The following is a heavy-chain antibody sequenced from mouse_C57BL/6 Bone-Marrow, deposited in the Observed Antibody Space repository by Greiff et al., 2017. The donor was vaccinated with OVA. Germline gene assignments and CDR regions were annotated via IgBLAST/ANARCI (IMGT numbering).Heavy chain of an antibody. V-gene: IGHV5-9-1*02. J-gene: IGHJ3*01. CDR2: ISSGGDYI. D-gene: IGHD2-5*01. CDR1: GFTFSSYA. CDR3: TRDGVYSNYDCFAY. Sequence: EVQGVESGEGLVKPGGSLKLSCAASGFTFSSYAMSWVRQTPEKRLEWVAYISSGGDYIYYADTVKVRFTISRDNARNTLYLQMSSLKSEDTAMYYGTRDGVYSNYDCFAYWGQGTLVTVSA.